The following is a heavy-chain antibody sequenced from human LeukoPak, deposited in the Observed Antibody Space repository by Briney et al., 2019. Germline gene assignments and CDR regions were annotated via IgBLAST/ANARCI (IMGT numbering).Heavy chain of an antibody. CDR2: ISGNGGTA. CDR3: AKGRWDQLLCEIDY. V-gene: IGHV3-23*01. Sequence: GGSLRLSRAASGLTFSSYAMNWVRQAPGKGLGWVSGISGNGGTADYADSVKGRFIISRDNSKNMLYLQMNSLRADDTAVYYCAKGRWDQLLCEIDYWGQGTLVTVSS. D-gene: IGHD2-2*01. CDR1: GLTFSSYA. J-gene: IGHJ4*02.